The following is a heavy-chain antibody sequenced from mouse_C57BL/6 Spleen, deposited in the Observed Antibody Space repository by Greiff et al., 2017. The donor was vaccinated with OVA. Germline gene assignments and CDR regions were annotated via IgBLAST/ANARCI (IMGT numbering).Heavy chain of an antibody. V-gene: IGHV7-3*01. CDR3: ARSTYYYGSSSGYFDY. D-gene: IGHD1-1*01. Sequence: EVKLVESGGGLVQPGGSLSLSCAASGFTFTDYYMSWVRQPPGKALEWLGFIRNKANGYTTEYSASVKGRFTISRDNSQSILYLQMNALRAEDSATYYCARSTYYYGSSSGYFDYWGQGTTLTVSS. CDR1: GFTFTDYY. J-gene: IGHJ2*01. CDR2: IRNKANGYTT.